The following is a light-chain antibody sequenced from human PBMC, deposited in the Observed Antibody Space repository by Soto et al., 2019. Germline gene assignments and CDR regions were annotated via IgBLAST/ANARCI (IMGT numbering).Light chain of an antibody. V-gene: IGKV3-15*01. Sequence: RVMTQSPATLSLSPGERATLSCRASQSVGTNVAWYQQKPGQAPRLLIYGASTRATDIPARFSGSGSGTDFTLTISGLQSEDFAVYYCQQYNNWPPWTFGQGTKVEVK. CDR2: GAS. CDR3: QQYNNWPPWT. CDR1: QSVGTN. J-gene: IGKJ1*01.